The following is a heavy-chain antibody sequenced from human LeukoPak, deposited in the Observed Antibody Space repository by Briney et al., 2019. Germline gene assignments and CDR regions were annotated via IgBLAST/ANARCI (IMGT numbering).Heavy chain of an antibody. CDR3: AISVEMAAMPSYDY. CDR2: INSNSGGT. D-gene: IGHD5-24*01. J-gene: IGHJ4*02. V-gene: IGHV1-2*02. CDR1: GYTFTTYH. Sequence: AAVTVSCRASGYTFTTYHMHWVRPAPGQGLAWMGRINSNSGGTNYAQKFQGRVTMTRDTSIRTAYMELSRLTSDDTAVYYCAISVEMAAMPSYDYWGQGTLVTVSS.